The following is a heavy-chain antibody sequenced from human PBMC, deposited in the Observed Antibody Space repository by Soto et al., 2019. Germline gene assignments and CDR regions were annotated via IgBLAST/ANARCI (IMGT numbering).Heavy chain of an antibody. J-gene: IGHJ6*02. Sequence: PGPSVKVSCKASGYTFTGYYMHWVRQAPGQGLEWMGWINPNSGGTNYAQKFQGRVTMTRDTSISTAYMELSRLRSDDTAVYYCARVVYGSRLGNYYYGMDVWGQGTTVTV. D-gene: IGHD3-10*01. V-gene: IGHV1-2*02. CDR3: ARVVYGSRLGNYYYGMDV. CDR1: GYTFTGYY. CDR2: INPNSGGT.